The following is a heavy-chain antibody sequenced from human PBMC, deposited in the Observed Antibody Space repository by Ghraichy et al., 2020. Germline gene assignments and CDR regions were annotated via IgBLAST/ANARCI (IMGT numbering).Heavy chain of an antibody. CDR2: ITTGGHI. Sequence: GGSLRLSCAASGFIFRSYTMNWVRQAPGKEPEWVSSITTGGHISYRDSMKGRVTISRDNSKHSLFLQMTSLRPDDTAVYYCVSRGSNAFDVWGQGTLVIVSS. V-gene: IGHV3-69-1*01. CDR1: GFIFRSYT. J-gene: IGHJ3*01. D-gene: IGHD3-16*01. CDR3: VSRGSNAFDV.